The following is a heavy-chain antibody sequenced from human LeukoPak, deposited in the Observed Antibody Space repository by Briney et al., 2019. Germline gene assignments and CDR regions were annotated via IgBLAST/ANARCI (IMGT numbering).Heavy chain of an antibody. CDR1: GFTFSSYG. Sequence: PGRSLRLSCAASGFTFSSYGMHWVRLTPGDGLEWVAVISYEGSNKNYADSVKGRFIISRDNSKNTLYLQMHSLRAEDTAVYYCAKDTPSGYGDYAYGYFDYWGQGSLVTVSS. CDR3: AKDTPSGYGDYAYGYFDY. V-gene: IGHV3-30*18. CDR2: ISYEGSNK. D-gene: IGHD4-17*01. J-gene: IGHJ4*02.